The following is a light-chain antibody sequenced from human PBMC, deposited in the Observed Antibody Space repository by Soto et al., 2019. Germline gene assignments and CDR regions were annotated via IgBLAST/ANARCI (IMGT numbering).Light chain of an antibody. CDR1: SXXIGAGHD. CDR2: ADH. CDR3: QSYDSSLSAYV. V-gene: IGLV1-40*01. J-gene: IGLJ6*01. Sequence: QSVLTQPPSVSGXPXQRVTXSCTXSSXXIGAGHDVHWYQQLPGKAPTLLIYADHNRPSGVPDRFSGSKSGTSASLAIAGLQAEDEADYYCQSYDSSLSAYVFASGTKVTVL.